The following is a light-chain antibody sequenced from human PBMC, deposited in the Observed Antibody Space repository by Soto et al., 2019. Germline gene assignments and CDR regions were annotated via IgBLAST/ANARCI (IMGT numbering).Light chain of an antibody. CDR2: GNR. J-gene: IGLJ1*01. V-gene: IGLV1-40*01. CDR1: SSNLGAGYD. CDR3: SSYTSNTRGV. Sequence: QPVLTQPPSVSGAPGQRVTISCTGNSSNLGAGYDVHWYQQLPGAAPKLVIFGNRNRPSGVPERFSGSKSGTSASLAITGLQAEDEADYYCSSYTSNTRGVFGTGTKVTVL.